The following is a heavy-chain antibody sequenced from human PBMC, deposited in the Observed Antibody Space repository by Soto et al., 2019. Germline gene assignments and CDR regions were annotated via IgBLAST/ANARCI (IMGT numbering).Heavy chain of an antibody. CDR1: GFTFSSYA. J-gene: IGHJ6*02. CDR2: ISGSGGST. D-gene: IGHD3-10*01. V-gene: IGHV3-23*01. Sequence: HPGGSLRLSCAASGFTFSSYAVSWVRQAPGKGLEWVSAISGSGGSTYYADSVTGRFTIPKYNSKNKLYLQIDSRGPEYTAVYYCSKVGVRGVPSYFSMDVWGQGTTVTVSS. CDR3: SKVGVRGVPSYFSMDV.